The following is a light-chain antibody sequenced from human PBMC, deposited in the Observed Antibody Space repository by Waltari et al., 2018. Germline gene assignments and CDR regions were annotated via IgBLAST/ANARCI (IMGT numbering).Light chain of an antibody. CDR3: QQRANWPPLT. J-gene: IGKJ4*01. CDR2: HAS. Sequence: EIVLTQSPATLSLVPGERATLSCRASQSVSTFLAWYQQKPGQAPRLLIYHASTRATGVPARFSGSGSGTDFTLTISSLEPEDFAVYYCQQRANWPPLTFGGGTKVEI. CDR1: QSVSTF. V-gene: IGKV3-11*01.